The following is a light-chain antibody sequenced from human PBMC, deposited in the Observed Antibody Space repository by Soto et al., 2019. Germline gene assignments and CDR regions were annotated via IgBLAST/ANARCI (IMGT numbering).Light chain of an antibody. CDR2: GAS. V-gene: IGKV3-15*01. CDR1: QSVRSN. CDR3: QQYNNWPPLT. J-gene: IGKJ4*01. Sequence: EVVMTQSPATLSVSPGERVTLSCRASQSVRSNLAWYLQKPGQAPRLLIYGASTRATGIPARFSASGSGTEFTLTISSLQSEDIAVYYCQQYNNWPPLTFGGGTKVEIK.